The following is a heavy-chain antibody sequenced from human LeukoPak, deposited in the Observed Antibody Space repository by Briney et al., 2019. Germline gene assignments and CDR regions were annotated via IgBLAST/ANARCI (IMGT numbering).Heavy chain of an antibody. D-gene: IGHD3-16*01. CDR1: GGSISSSSYY. V-gene: IGHV4-39*01. CDR3: ARGNYEYVWGGIDY. J-gene: IGHJ4*02. Sequence: SETLSLTCTVSGGSISSSSYYWGWIRQPPGKGLEWIGSIYYSGSTYYNSSLKSRVTISVDTSKNQFSLQLTSVTAADTAVYYCARGNYEYVWGGIDYWGQGTLVTVSS. CDR2: IYYSGST.